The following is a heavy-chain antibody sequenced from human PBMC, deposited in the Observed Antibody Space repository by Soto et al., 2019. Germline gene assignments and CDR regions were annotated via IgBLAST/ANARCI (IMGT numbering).Heavy chain of an antibody. Sequence: QVHLVESGGGVVQPGRSLRLSCAASGFTFSTTGMHWVRQAPGKGLEWVAMISHDGGEKFYTDSVKGRFTISRDTSKNTLYLQMDSLRPEDTAIYHCAKDLYGAGWYNYFDPGGQGTLVTVSS. J-gene: IGHJ5*02. CDR3: AKDLYGAGWYNYFDP. CDR2: ISHDGGEK. CDR1: GFTFSTTG. V-gene: IGHV3-30*18. D-gene: IGHD6-19*01.